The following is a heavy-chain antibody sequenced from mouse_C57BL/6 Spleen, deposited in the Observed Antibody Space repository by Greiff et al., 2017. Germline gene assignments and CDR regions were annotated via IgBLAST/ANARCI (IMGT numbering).Heavy chain of an antibody. CDR2: ISSGSSTI. V-gene: IGHV5-17*01. Sequence: EVKLVESGGGLVKPGGSLKLSCAASGFTFSDYGMHWVRQAPEKGLEWVAYISSGSSTIYYADTVKGRFTISRDNAKNTLFLQMTSLRSEDTAMYYCARPGYGNAMDYWGQGTSVTVSS. CDR1: GFTFSDYG. CDR3: ARPGYGNAMDY. D-gene: IGHD2-1*01. J-gene: IGHJ4*01.